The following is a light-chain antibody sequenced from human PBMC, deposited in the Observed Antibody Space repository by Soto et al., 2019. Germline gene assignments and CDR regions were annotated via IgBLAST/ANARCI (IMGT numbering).Light chain of an antibody. CDR3: CLSPGSLTWL. CDR2: EVN. CDR1: GSDVGDYSH. J-gene: IGLJ3*02. V-gene: IGLV2-11*01. Sequence: QSALTQPRSVSGSPGQSVTISCTATGSDVGDYSHVSWYQLHPGKAPKLMIYEVNNRPSGVPDRFSGSKSGSTASLTISGLQAEDEAEYYCCLSPGSLTWLFGGGTKVTVL.